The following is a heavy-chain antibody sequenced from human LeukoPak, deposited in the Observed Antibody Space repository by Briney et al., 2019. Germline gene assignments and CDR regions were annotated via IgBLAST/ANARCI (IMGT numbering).Heavy chain of an antibody. J-gene: IGHJ4*02. CDR3: ARRSYSGKDFDY. D-gene: IGHD4-23*01. V-gene: IGHV5-51*01. CDR2: IYPGDSDT. CDR1: GYIFTSYW. Sequence: GESLKISCKGSGYIFTSYWITWVRQMPGKGLEWMGIIYPGDSDTRYSPSSQGQVTISADKSINTAYLQWSSLKASDTAMYYCARRSYSGKDFDYWGQGTLVTVSS.